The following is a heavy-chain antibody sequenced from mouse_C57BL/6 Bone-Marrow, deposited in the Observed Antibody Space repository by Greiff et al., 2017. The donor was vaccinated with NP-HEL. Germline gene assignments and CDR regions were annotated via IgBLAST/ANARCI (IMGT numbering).Heavy chain of an antibody. Sequence: VQLQQPGAELVKPGASVKLSCKASGYTFTSYWMHWVKQRPGQGLEWIGMIHPNSGSTNYNEKFKSKATLTVDKSSSTAYMQLSSLTSEDSAVYYCCPYAYWYFDVWGTGTTVTVSS. V-gene: IGHV1-64*01. J-gene: IGHJ1*03. D-gene: IGHD2-12*01. CDR3: CPYAYWYFDV. CDR2: IHPNSGST. CDR1: GYTFTSYW.